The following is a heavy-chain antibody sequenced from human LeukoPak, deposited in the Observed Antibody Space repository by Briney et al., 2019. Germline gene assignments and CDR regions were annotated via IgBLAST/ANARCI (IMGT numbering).Heavy chain of an antibody. CDR3: ARGRRQWLPSY. CDR2: IYYSGST. J-gene: IGHJ4*02. D-gene: IGHD6-19*01. Sequence: SETLSLTCTVSGGSISSYYWSWIRQPPGKGLEWIGYIYYSGSTNYNPSLKSRVTISVDTSKNQFSLKLSSVTAADTAVYYCARGRRQWLPSYWGQGTLVTVSS. V-gene: IGHV4-59*01. CDR1: GGSISSYY.